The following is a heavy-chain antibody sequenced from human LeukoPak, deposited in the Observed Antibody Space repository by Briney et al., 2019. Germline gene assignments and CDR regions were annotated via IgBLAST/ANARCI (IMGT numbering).Heavy chain of an antibody. CDR1: GFTFSDYY. CDR3: ARVRYDSSGYYFADY. CDR2: ISSSGSTI. V-gene: IGHV3-11*04. Sequence: PGGSLRLSCAASGFTFSDYYMSWIRQAPGKGLEWVSYISSSGSTIYYADSVKGRFTISRDNAKNSLYLQMNSLRAEDTAVYYCARVRYDSSGYYFADYWGQGTLVTVSS. D-gene: IGHD3-22*01. J-gene: IGHJ4*02.